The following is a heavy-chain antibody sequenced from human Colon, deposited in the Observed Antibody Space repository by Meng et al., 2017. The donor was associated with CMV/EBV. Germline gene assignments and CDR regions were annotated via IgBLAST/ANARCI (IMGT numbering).Heavy chain of an antibody. CDR3: ARGGLVDY. J-gene: IGHJ4*02. V-gene: IGHV4-34*01. CDR2: INHSGST. CDR1: GGSFSGYY. Sequence: SETLSLTCTVYGGSFSGYYWRWIRQSPGKGLEWIGEINHSGSTNYNPSLKSRVTISVDTSKNQFSLKLSSVTAADTAVYYCARGGLVDYWGQGTLVTVSS. D-gene: IGHD5-12*01.